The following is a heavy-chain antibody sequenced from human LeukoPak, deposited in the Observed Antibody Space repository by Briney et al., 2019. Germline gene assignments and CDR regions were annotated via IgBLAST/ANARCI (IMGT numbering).Heavy chain of an antibody. Sequence: PSETLSLTCTVSGGSISTRDYYWGWIRRPPGKGLEWIGSVSYSGRTYYNPSLKSRVTIFVDTSQNQFSLELSSVTAADTAVYYCAKYQIGTMFDFWGQGTLVTVSS. CDR2: VSYSGRT. D-gene: IGHD2/OR15-2a*01. CDR3: AKYQIGTMFDF. J-gene: IGHJ4*02. CDR1: GGSISTRDYY. V-gene: IGHV4-39*01.